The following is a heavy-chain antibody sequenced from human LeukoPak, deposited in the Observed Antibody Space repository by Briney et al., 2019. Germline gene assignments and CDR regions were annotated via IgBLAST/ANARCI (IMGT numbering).Heavy chain of an antibody. CDR1: GFTFSSYA. CDR3: AREMDCSSTSCYAAGRYYYGMDV. CDR2: ISYDGSNK. D-gene: IGHD2-2*01. J-gene: IGHJ6*02. Sequence: GGSLRLSCAASGFTFSSYAMRWVRQAPGKGLEWVAVISYDGSNKYYADSVKGRFTISRDNSKNTLYLQMNSLRAEDTAVYYCAREMDCSSTSCYAAGRYYYGMDVWGQGTTVTVSS. V-gene: IGHV3-30*04.